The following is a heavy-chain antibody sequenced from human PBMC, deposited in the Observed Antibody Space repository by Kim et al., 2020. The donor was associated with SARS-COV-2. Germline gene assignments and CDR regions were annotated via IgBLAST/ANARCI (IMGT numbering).Heavy chain of an antibody. V-gene: IGHV4-39*01. CDR3: ARHKTPYNDYLDY. CDR1: GGSISSSNYY. J-gene: IGHJ4*01. D-gene: IGHD1-1*01. CDR2: MYYSGTT. Sequence: SETLSLTCTVSGGSISSSNYYWAWIRQPPGKGLEWIGSMYYSGTTYYNPSLKTRVTISVDTSKNQFSLKLTSVTAAETAVDHCARHKTPYNDYLDYWGQG.